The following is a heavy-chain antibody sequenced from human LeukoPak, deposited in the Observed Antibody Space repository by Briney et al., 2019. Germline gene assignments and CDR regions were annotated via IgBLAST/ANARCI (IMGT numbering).Heavy chain of an antibody. CDR2: ISGSGGST. V-gene: IGHV3-23*01. D-gene: IGHD3-10*01. Sequence: GGSLRLSCAASGFTFSSYAMSWVRQAPGKGLEWVSAISGSGGSTYYADSVKGRFTISRDNPKNTLYLQTNSLRAEDTAVYYCAKRGLASGSPYYFDYWGQGTLVTVSS. J-gene: IGHJ4*02. CDR1: GFTFSSYA. CDR3: AKRGLASGSPYYFDY.